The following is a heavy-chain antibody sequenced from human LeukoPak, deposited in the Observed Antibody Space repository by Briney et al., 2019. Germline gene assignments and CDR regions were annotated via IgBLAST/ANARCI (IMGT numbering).Heavy chain of an antibody. D-gene: IGHD3-9*01. CDR1: GYTFTTYD. V-gene: IGHV1-8*01. CDR2: MNPNSGNT. J-gene: IGHJ4*02. Sequence: ASVTVSCKASGYTFTTYDIIWVRQATGQGLEWMGWMNPNSGNTGYAQKFQGRVTMTRDTYISTAYMELSSLRSEDTAVYFCARETTIPPYYFDYWGLGTPVIVSS. CDR3: ARETTIPPYYFDY.